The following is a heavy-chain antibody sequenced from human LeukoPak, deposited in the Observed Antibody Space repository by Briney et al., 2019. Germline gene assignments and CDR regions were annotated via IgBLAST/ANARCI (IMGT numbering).Heavy chain of an antibody. D-gene: IGHD3-16*01. CDR2: INPNSGGT. CDR3: ATLGGHSLAAQNGY. J-gene: IGHJ4*02. V-gene: IGHV1-2*02. Sequence: AAVKVSCKASGYIFTGYYMHWVRQAPGQGLEWIGWINPNSGGTNYAQKFQGRVTMTRDTFITTAYMELSSLRSDDTAVYYCATLGGHSLAAQNGYWGQGTLVTVSS. CDR1: GYIFTGYY.